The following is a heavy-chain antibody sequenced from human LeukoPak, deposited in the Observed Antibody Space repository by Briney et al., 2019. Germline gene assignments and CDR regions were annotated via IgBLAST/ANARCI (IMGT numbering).Heavy chain of an antibody. CDR1: GFTFNSYA. Sequence: GRSLRLSCAASGFTFNSYAMHWVRQAPGKGLEWVALISYDGSNKYYADSVKGRFTISRDNAKNSLYLQMNSLRDEDTAVYYCARFEVDMASTMADYWGQGTLVTVSS. CDR2: ISYDGSNK. CDR3: ARFEVDMASTMADY. V-gene: IGHV3-30-3*01. J-gene: IGHJ4*02. D-gene: IGHD1-1*01.